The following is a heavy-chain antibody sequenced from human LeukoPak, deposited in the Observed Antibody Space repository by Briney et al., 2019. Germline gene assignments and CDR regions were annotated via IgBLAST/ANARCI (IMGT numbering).Heavy chain of an antibody. CDR3: ARGGAAAGGDY. Sequence: SETLSLTCTVSGGSISSGDYYWSWIRQPPGKGLEWIGYIYYSGSTYYNPSLKSRVTISVDTSKNQFSLKLSSVTAADTAVYYCARGGAAAGGDYWGQGTLVTVSS. J-gene: IGHJ4*02. D-gene: IGHD6-13*01. CDR2: IYYSGST. CDR1: GGSISSGDYY. V-gene: IGHV4-30-4*01.